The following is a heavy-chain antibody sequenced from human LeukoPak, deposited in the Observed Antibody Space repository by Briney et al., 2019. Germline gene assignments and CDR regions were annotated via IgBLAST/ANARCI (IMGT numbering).Heavy chain of an antibody. V-gene: IGHV3-33*01. Sequence: GGSLRLSCAAFGFTFSSYGMHWVRQAPGKGLEWVAVIWYDGSNKYYADSVKGRFTISRDNSKNTLYLQMNSLRAEDTAVYYCARDTRYSSSWYSYFDYWGQGTLVTVSS. CDR3: ARDTRYSSSWYSYFDY. J-gene: IGHJ4*02. CDR1: GFTFSSYG. D-gene: IGHD6-13*01. CDR2: IWYDGSNK.